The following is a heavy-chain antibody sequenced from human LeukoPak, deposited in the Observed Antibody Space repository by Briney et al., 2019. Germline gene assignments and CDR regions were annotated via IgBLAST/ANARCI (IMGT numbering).Heavy chain of an antibody. Sequence: GGSLRLSCAASGFTFSNFGMHWVRQTPGKGLEWVAFIRFDGTSEFYADSVKARFTISRDNSKNTLYLQMNSLRAEDTAVYYCARGEQWLLFVWGQGTLVTVSS. CDR1: GFTFSNFG. D-gene: IGHD6-19*01. J-gene: IGHJ4*02. CDR3: ARGEQWLLFV. V-gene: IGHV3-30*02. CDR2: IRFDGTSE.